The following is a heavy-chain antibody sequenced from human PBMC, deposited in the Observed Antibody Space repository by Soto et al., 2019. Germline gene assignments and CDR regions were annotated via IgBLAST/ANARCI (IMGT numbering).Heavy chain of an antibody. J-gene: IGHJ5*02. V-gene: IGHV3-21*01. CDR1: GFTFSSYS. Sequence: GGSLRLSCAASGFTFSSYSMNWVRQAPGKGLEWVSSISSSSSYIYYADSVKGRFTISRDNAKNSLYLQMNSLRAEDTAVYYCVNQLLELGQNWFDPWGQGTLVTVSS. D-gene: IGHD2-2*01. CDR3: VNQLLELGQNWFDP. CDR2: ISSSSSYI.